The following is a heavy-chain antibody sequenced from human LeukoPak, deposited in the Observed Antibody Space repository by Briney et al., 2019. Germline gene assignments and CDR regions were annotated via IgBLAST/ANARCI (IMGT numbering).Heavy chain of an antibody. CDR1: GFTFSNFW. D-gene: IGHD6-19*01. CDR3: AKDLSSVVAGPFDY. J-gene: IGHJ4*02. Sequence: GESLRLSCTASGFTFSNFWMGWVRQAPGKGLVWVALIYGDGSFTRYADSVKGRFTISRDNAKNTVYLQMNSLRAEDTAVYHCAKDLSSVVAGPFDYWGQGTLVTVSS. V-gene: IGHV3-74*01. CDR2: IYGDGSFT.